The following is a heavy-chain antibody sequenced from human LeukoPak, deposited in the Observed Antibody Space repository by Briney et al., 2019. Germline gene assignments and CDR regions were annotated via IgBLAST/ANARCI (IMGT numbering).Heavy chain of an antibody. CDR2: INSDGSST. D-gene: IGHD2-2*01. V-gene: IGHV3-74*01. Sequence: GGSLRLSCAASGFTFSSYWMHWVRQAPGKGLVWVSRINSDGSSTSYADSVKGRFTISRDNAKNTLYLQMSSLRAEDTAVYYCXRXLLXXXSTXCQYYYYGMDVWGQGTTVTVSS. CDR1: GFTFSSYW. CDR3: XRXLLXXXSTXCQYYYYGMDV. J-gene: IGHJ6*02.